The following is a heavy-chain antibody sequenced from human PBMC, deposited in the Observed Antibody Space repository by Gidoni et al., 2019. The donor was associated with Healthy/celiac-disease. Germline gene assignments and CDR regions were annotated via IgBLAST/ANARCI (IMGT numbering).Heavy chain of an antibody. Sequence: QWQLVESGGGVVQPGGSLRLSGAASGFTFSSYGMHGVRQAPGRGLEWVAVIWYDGSNKYDADSVKGRFTISRDNSKNTLYLQMNSLRAEDTAVYYCARDSATVTTGIFDYWGQGTLVTVSS. V-gene: IGHV3-33*01. D-gene: IGHD4-4*01. CDR3: ARDSATVTTGIFDY. CDR2: IWYDGSNK. CDR1: GFTFSSYG. J-gene: IGHJ4*02.